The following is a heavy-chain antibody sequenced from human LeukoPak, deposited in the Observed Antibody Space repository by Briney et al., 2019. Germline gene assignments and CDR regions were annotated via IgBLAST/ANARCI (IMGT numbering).Heavy chain of an antibody. V-gene: IGHV3-30*02. Sequence: QPGGSLRLSCAASGFNFKTSDIYWVRQAPGKGLEWVAFIRYDGSDKYYAESVKGRLSISRDNSKNTVYVQMNSLRLEDTALYYCAKLVGRIPFDYWGQGTLVTVSS. J-gene: IGHJ4*02. D-gene: IGHD2-8*02. CDR2: IRYDGSDK. CDR3: AKLVGRIPFDY. CDR1: GFNFKTSD.